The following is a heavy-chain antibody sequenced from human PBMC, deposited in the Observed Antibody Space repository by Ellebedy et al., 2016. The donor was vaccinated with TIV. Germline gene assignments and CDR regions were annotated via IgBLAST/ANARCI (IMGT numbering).Heavy chain of an antibody. J-gene: IGHJ4*02. CDR2: ISGSGGST. CDR3: ATPTTVTTFDY. Sequence: GESLKISCAASGFTFSSYAMSWVRQAPGKGLEWVSAISGSGGSTYYADSVKGRFTISRDNSKNTLYLQMNSLRAEDTAVYYCATPTTVTTFDYWGQGTLVTVSS. CDR1: GFTFSSYA. D-gene: IGHD4-17*01. V-gene: IGHV3-23*01.